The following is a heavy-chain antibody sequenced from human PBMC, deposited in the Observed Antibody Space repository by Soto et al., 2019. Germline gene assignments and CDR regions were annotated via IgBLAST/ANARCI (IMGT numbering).Heavy chain of an antibody. CDR1: GGSISSYY. CDR3: ERFLVYGYYYYGMDV. D-gene: IGHD3-3*01. Sequence: SETLSLTCTVSGGSISSYYWSWIRQPPGKGLEWIGYIYYSGSTNYNPSLKSRVTISVDTSKNQFSLKLSSVTAADTAVYYCERFLVYGYYYYGMDVWGQGTTVTVYS. V-gene: IGHV4-59*01. CDR2: IYYSGST. J-gene: IGHJ6*02.